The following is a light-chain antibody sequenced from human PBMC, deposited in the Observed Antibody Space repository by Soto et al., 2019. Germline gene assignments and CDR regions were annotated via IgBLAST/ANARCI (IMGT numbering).Light chain of an antibody. Sequence: QSVLTQPASVSGSPGQSITISCAGTSSDVGGYNYISWYQHHPGKAPKLMIYDVSNRPSGVSNRLSGSKSGNTASLSISGLQHEDEADYYCCSYRTSNTRQIVCGTGTKVTVL. CDR2: DVS. J-gene: IGLJ1*01. CDR1: SSDVGGYNY. V-gene: IGLV2-14*03. CDR3: CSYRTSNTRQIV.